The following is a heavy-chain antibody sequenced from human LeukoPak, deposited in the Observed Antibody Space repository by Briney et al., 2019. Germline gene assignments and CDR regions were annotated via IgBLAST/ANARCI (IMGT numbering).Heavy chain of an antibody. Sequence: PGGSLRLSCAASGFTFSSYSMNWVRQAPGKGLEWVSYISSSSSTIYYADSVKGRFTISRDNAKNSLYLQMNSLRAEDTAVYYCARDWGSDYDFRSGFPDAFDIWGQGTMVTVSS. V-gene: IGHV3-48*04. CDR1: GFTFSSYS. D-gene: IGHD3-3*01. CDR2: ISSSSSTI. J-gene: IGHJ3*02. CDR3: ARDWGSDYDFRSGFPDAFDI.